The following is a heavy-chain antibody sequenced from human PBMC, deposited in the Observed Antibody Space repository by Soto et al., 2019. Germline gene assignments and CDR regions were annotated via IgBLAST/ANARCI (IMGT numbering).Heavy chain of an antibody. CDR2: IWHDGSEK. CDR1: GFTFNKYG. CDR3: AKDGDRTYCSDGNCAFFDS. V-gene: IGHV3-33*06. Sequence: QVHLVESGGGVVQPGGSLRLSCAASGFTFNKYGIHWVRQAPGKGLEWVAVIWHDGSEKYYADSVKDRFTISRDNSKKMVYLQMKSLRVDDTATYYCAKDGDRTYCSDGNCAFFDSWGQGALVTVSS. D-gene: IGHD2-15*01. J-gene: IGHJ4*02.